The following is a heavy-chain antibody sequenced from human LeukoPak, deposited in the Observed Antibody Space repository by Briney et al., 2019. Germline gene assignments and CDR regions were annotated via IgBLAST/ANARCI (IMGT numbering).Heavy chain of an antibody. CDR3: ATRSDSSGYFAFDI. CDR2: FDPEDGET. CDR1: GYTVTSYY. D-gene: IGHD3-22*01. J-gene: IGHJ3*02. Sequence: ASVKVSCKASGYTVTSYYMHWVRQAPGKGLEWMGGFDPEDGETIYAQKFQGRVTMTEDTSTDTAYMELSSLRSEDTAVYYCATRSDSSGYFAFDIWGQGTMVTVSS. V-gene: IGHV1-24*01.